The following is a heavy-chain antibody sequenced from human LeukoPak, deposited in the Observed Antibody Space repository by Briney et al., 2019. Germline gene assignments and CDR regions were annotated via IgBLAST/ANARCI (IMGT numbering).Heavy chain of an antibody. CDR3: ARRPLYGGSASDAFDI. J-gene: IGHJ3*02. CDR1: GFTFSSYA. Sequence: PGGSLRLSCAASGFTFSSYAMNWVRQAPGKGLEWASYISSSSSTIYYAASVKGRFTISRDNAKNSLYLQMNSLRAEDTAVYYCARRPLYGGSASDAFDIWGQGTLVTVSS. V-gene: IGHV3-48*01. CDR2: ISSSSSTI. D-gene: IGHD4-23*01.